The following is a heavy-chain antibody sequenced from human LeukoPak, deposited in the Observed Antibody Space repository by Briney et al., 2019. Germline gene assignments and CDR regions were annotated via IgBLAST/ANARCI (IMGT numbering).Heavy chain of an antibody. CDR2: IKQDGSEK. CDR1: GFTFSSYW. Sequence: PGGSLRLSCAASGFTFSSYWMSWVRQAPGKGLEWVANIKQDGSEKYYVDSVKGRFTIATDNAKNSLYLQMNSLKTEDTAVYYCFMKTLYGMDVWGQGTTVTVSS. D-gene: IGHD3-16*01. V-gene: IGHV3-7*03. CDR3: FMKTLYGMDV. J-gene: IGHJ6*02.